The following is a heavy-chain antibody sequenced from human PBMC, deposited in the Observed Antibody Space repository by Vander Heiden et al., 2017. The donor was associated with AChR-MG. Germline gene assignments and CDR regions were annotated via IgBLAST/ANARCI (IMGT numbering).Heavy chain of an antibody. Sequence: EVQLLESGGGLVQPGGSLRLSCAASGFTFRSHAMSWVRQAPGKGLEWVSAISGSGGSTYYADSVKGRFTISRDNSKNTLYLQMNSLRAEDTAVYYCAKDHDYGDYVGAFDIWGQGTMVTVSS. D-gene: IGHD4-17*01. CDR2: ISGSGGST. CDR3: AKDHDYGDYVGAFDI. J-gene: IGHJ3*02. V-gene: IGHV3-23*01. CDR1: GFTFRSHA.